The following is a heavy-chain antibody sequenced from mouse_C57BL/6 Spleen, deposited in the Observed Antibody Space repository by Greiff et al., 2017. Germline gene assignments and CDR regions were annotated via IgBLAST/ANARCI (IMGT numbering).Heavy chain of an antibody. CDR3: ERKDTTEGFFDY. V-gene: IGHV1-50*01. D-gene: IGHD1-1*01. CDR1: GYTFTSYW. J-gene: IGHJ2*01. CDR2: IDPSDSYT. Sequence: QVQLQQPGAELVKPGASVKLSCKASGYTFTSYWMQWVKQRPGQGLEWIGEIDPSDSYTNYNQKFKGKATLTEDTSSSTAYMQLSSLTTEDYAVYYCERKDTTEGFFDYWGQGTTLTVSS.